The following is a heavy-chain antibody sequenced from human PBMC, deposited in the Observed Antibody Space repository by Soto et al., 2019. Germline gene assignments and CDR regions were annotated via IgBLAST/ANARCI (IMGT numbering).Heavy chain of an antibody. CDR2: ISGSGGST. CDR3: AVGSGSYYKLYAFDI. CDR1: GFTFSSYA. J-gene: IGHJ3*02. V-gene: IGHV3-23*01. D-gene: IGHD3-10*01. Sequence: GGSLRLSCAASGFTFSSYAMSWVRQAPGKGLEWVSAISGSGGSTYYADSVKGRFTISRDNSKNTLYLQMNSLRAEDTAVYYCAVGSGSYYKLYAFDIWGQGTMVTVSS.